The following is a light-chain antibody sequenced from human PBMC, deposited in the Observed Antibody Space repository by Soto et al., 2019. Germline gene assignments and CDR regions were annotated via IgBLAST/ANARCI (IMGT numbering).Light chain of an antibody. J-gene: IGKJ5*01. V-gene: IGKV3D-20*02. CDR3: QQRSNWIT. Sequence: EIVLTQSPGTLSLSPGERATLSCRASQTIRSNYLAWYQQKPGQAPRLLIFDASSRTIGIPDRFSGSGSGTDFTLTISSLEPEDFAVYHCQQRSNWITFGQGTRLEIK. CDR1: QTIRSNY. CDR2: DAS.